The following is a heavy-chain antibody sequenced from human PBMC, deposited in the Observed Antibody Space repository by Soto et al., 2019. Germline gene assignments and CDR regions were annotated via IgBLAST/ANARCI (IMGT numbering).Heavy chain of an antibody. V-gene: IGHV1-69*06. CDR3: ARPADYVSGFSQ. D-gene: IGHD3-16*01. CDR2: IIPVFGTP. Sequence: QVQLVQSGAEVKKPGSSVKVSCQTSGGTFTTSTISWVRQAPGQGQEWMGGIIPVFGTPSYAQKFQGRVTMIADKSSSTAYMELRNLRSEDTAMYYCARPADYVSGFSQWGQGTLVTVSS. J-gene: IGHJ4*02. CDR1: GGTFTTST.